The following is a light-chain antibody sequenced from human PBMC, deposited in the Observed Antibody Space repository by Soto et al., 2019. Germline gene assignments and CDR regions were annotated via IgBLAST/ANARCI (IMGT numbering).Light chain of an antibody. CDR1: QSVSSY. J-gene: IGKJ4*01. Sequence: EIVLTQSPATLSLSPGERATLSCRASQSVSSYLAWYQQKPGQAPRLLIYDASNRATGIPARFSGSGSATDLTRTISRLEPEDFAVYYCQQRSNWPLTFGGGTKVEIK. V-gene: IGKV3-11*01. CDR2: DAS. CDR3: QQRSNWPLT.